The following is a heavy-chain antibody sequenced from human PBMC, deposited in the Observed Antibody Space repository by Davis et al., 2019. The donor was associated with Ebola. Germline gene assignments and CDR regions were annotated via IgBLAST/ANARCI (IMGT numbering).Heavy chain of an antibody. D-gene: IGHD6-13*01. Sequence: MPSETLSLTCTVSGGSISSYYWSWIRQPPGKGLEWIGYIYYSGSTNYNPSLKGRVTISVDTSTNQFSLRLRSVTAADTAVYYCARLAIAAAGTSIYYYYYGMDVWGQGTTVTVSS. V-gene: IGHV4-59*01. CDR2: IYYSGST. J-gene: IGHJ6*02. CDR3: ARLAIAAAGTSIYYYYYGMDV. CDR1: GGSISSYY.